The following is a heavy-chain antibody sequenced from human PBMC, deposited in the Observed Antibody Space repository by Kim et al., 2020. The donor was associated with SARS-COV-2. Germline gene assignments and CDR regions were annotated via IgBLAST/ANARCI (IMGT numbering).Heavy chain of an antibody. CDR2: IYYTGRT. Sequence: SETLSLTCTVSGGSISTYYWTWIRQPPGKGLEWIGYIYYTGRTDYNPSLGSRVTIEVDTSKNQFSLNLNSVNAADTAVYYWSRGSTVPNRGYYYYGMDV. CDR3: SRGSTVPNRGYYYYGMDV. J-gene: IGHJ6*01. V-gene: IGHV4-59*01. D-gene: IGHD4-17*01. CDR1: GGSISTYY.